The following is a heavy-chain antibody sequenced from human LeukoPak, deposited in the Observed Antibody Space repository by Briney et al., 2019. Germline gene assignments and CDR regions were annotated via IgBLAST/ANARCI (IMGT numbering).Heavy chain of an antibody. Sequence: LETLSLTCTVSGGSISSYYWSWIRQPPGKGLGWIGYIYYSGSTNYNPSLKSRVTISVDTSKNQFSLKLSSVTAADTAVYYCARVNWNDGGGAFDIWGQGTMVTVSS. CDR1: GGSISSYY. D-gene: IGHD1-1*01. CDR3: ARVNWNDGGGAFDI. CDR2: IYYSGST. V-gene: IGHV4-59*01. J-gene: IGHJ3*02.